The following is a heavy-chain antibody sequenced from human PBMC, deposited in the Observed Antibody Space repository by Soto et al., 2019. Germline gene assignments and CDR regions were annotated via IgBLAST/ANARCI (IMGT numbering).Heavy chain of an antibody. J-gene: IGHJ4*02. CDR3: AKEVDYGDYVGFDY. V-gene: IGHV3-9*01. CDR1: GFTFDDYA. CDR2: ISWNRGSI. D-gene: IGHD4-17*01. Sequence: GGSLRLSCAASGFTFDDYAMHWVRQAPGKGLEWVSGISWNRGSIGYADSVKGRFTISRDNAKNSLYLQMNSLRAEDTVLYYCAKEVDYGDYVGFDYWGQGTLVTVSS.